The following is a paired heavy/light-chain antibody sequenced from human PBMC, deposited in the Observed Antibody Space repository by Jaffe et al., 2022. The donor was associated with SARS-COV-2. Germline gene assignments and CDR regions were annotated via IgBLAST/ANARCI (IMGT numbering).Light chain of an antibody. V-gene: IGLV3-9*01. Sequence: SYELTQPLSVSVALGQTARITCGGNNIGSKNVHWYQQKPGQAPVLVIYRDSNRPSGIPERFSGSNSGNTATLTISRAQAGDEADYYCQVWDSIAVVFGGGTKLTVL. CDR3: QVWDSIAVV. J-gene: IGLJ2*01. CDR1: NIGSKN. CDR2: RDS.
Heavy chain of an antibody. CDR1: GGSISSSSYY. J-gene: IGHJ6*02. CDR2: IYYSGST. Sequence: QLQLQESGPGLVKPSETLSLTCTVSGGSISSSSYYWGWIRQPPGKGLEWIGSIYYSGSTYYNPSLKSRVTISVDTSKNQFSLKLSSVTAADTAVYYCARHSRQSLGGATISGGWDDPMDVWGQGTTVTVSS. CDR3: ARHSRQSLGGATISGGWDDPMDV. V-gene: IGHV4-39*01. D-gene: IGHD1-26*01.